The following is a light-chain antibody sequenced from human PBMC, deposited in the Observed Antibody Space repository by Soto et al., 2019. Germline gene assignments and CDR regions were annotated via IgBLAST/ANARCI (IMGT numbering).Light chain of an antibody. J-gene: IGLJ1*01. CDR2: EVV. V-gene: IGLV2-8*01. Sequence: QSALTQPPSASGSPGQSVTSSCTGTKSDIGVYDFVSWYQHHPGKAPRLIIYEVVQRPSGVPDRFSGSKSGNTASLTVSGLQAADEADYFCKSYAGSNTYVFXSGTKVTVL. CDR1: KSDIGVYDF. CDR3: KSYAGSNTYV.